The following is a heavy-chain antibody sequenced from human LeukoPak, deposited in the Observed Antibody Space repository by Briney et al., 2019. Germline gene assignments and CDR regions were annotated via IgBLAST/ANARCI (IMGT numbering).Heavy chain of an antibody. J-gene: IGHJ4*02. CDR1: GFTFSSYA. D-gene: IGHD6-6*01. Sequence: GGSLRLSCAASGFTFSSYAMHWVRQAPGKGLEWVAVKSHDGSNKYYADSVEGRFTISRDNSKNTLYLQMNSLRAEDTAVYYCARDGQGGSYSSSSEFDYWGQGTLVTVSS. CDR2: KSHDGSNK. CDR3: ARDGQGGSYSSSSEFDY. V-gene: IGHV3-30-3*01.